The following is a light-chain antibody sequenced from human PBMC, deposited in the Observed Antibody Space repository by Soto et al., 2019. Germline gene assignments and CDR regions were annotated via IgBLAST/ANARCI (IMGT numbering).Light chain of an antibody. CDR1: QDISVY. CDR3: HKFNTAPLT. CDR2: SAS. V-gene: IGKV1-27*01. J-gene: IGKJ5*01. Sequence: DIQMTQSPSSLSASVGDRVTITCRASQDISVYLAWYQQKPGKVPKLLIYSASTLQSGVPSRFSGSGSGTEFTLTLSSLQPEDVATYYCHKFNTAPLTFGQGTRLEIK.